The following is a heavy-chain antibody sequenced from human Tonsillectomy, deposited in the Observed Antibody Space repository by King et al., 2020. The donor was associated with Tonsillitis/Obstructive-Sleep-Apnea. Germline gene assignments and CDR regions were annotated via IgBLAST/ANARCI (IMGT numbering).Heavy chain of an antibody. D-gene: IGHD2-8*01. CDR3: ARDMVLEAGGDAFDI. V-gene: IGHV4-59*01. J-gene: IGHJ3*02. Sequence: QLQESGPGLVKPSETLSLTCTASGGSISSYYWSWIRQPPGKGLEWIGYIYYSGSTNYNPSLKSRVTISGDTSKNQFSLKLSSVTAADTAVYYCARDMVLEAGGDAFDIWGQGTMVTVSS. CDR1: GGSISSYY. CDR2: IYYSGST.